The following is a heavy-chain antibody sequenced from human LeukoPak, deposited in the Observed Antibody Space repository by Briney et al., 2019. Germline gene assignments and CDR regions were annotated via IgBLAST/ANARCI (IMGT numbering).Heavy chain of an antibody. CDR1: GYTFTSYG. D-gene: IGHD2-15*01. V-gene: IGHV1-18*04. CDR3: AREGCSGGSYYWANFDY. J-gene: IGHJ4*02. Sequence: ASVKVSCKASGYTFTSYGISWVRQAPGQGLEGMGWISAYNGNTNYAQNLQGRVTMTTDTSTSTAYMELRSLRSGDTAVYYCAREGCSGGSYYWANFDYWGQGTLVTVSS. CDR2: ISAYNGNT.